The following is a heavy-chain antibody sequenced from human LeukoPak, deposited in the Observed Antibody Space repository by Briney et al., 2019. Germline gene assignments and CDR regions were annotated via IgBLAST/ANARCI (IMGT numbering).Heavy chain of an antibody. J-gene: IGHJ3*02. CDR2: ISSSGSTI. Sequence: PGRSLRLSWAASGFTFSSYSMNWVRQAPGKGLEWVSYISSSGSTIYYADSVKGRFTISRDNAKNSLYLQMNSLRAEDTAVYYCAREYSSSSGRAFDIWGQGTMVTVSS. CDR3: AREYSSSSGRAFDI. CDR1: GFTFSSYS. V-gene: IGHV3-48*01. D-gene: IGHD6-6*01.